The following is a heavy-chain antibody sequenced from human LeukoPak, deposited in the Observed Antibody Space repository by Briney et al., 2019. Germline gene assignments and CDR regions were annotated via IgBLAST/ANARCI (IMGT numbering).Heavy chain of an antibody. CDR1: GGSFSGYY. CDR3: ARTPYDFWSGYYFDY. CDR2: INHSGST. V-gene: IGHV4-34*01. D-gene: IGHD3-3*01. J-gene: IGHJ4*02. Sequence: SETLSLTCAVYGGSFSGYYWSWIRQPPGKGLEWSGEINHSGSTNYNPSLKSRVTISVDTSKNQFSLKLSSVTAADTAVYYCARTPYDFWSGYYFDYWGQGTLVTVSS.